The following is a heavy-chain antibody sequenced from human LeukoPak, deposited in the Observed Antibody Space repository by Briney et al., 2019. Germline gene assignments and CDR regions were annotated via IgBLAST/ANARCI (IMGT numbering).Heavy chain of an antibody. CDR1: GYTFTSYD. CDR3: ARGRVTMVRGVTNWFDP. D-gene: IGHD3-10*01. J-gene: IGHJ5*02. Sequence: GASVKVSCKASGYTFTSYDINWVRQAPGQGLEWMGWMNPNSGNTGYAQKFQGRVTMTRNTSISTAYMELSSLRSEDTAVYYCARGRVTMVRGVTNWFDPWGQGTLVTVSS. V-gene: IGHV1-8*01. CDR2: MNPNSGNT.